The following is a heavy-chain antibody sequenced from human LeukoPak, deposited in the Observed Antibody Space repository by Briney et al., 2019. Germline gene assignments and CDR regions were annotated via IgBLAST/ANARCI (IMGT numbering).Heavy chain of an antibody. J-gene: IGHJ1*01. CDR1: GFTFSSYA. Sequence: GGSLRLSCAASGFTFSSYAMSWVRQAPGKGLEWVSAISGSGGSTYYADSVKGRFTISRDNSKNTLYLQMNSLRAEDTAVYYCAKGRYSGSYYPAEYFQHWGQGTLVTVSS. CDR2: ISGSGGST. V-gene: IGHV3-23*01. D-gene: IGHD1-26*01. CDR3: AKGRYSGSYYPAEYFQH.